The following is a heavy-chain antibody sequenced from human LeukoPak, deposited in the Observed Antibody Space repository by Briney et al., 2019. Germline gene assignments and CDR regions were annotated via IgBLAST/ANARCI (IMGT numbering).Heavy chain of an antibody. D-gene: IGHD2-21*02. CDR1: GFTFSSCA. Sequence: GGSLRLSCAASGFTFSSCAMSWVRQAPGKGLEWVSAISGSGGSTYYADSVKGRFTISRDNSKNTLYLQMNSLRAEDTAVYYCAKDKEYCGGDCYSTYTDYWGQGTLVTVSS. CDR3: AKDKEYCGGDCYSTYTDY. J-gene: IGHJ4*02. V-gene: IGHV3-23*01. CDR2: ISGSGGST.